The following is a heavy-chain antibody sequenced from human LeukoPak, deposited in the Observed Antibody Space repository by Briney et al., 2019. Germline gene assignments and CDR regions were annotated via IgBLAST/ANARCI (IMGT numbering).Heavy chain of an antibody. CDR1: GITFSSYG. CDR2: ISSTGGTT. CDR3: AKNGDRGAYCTGGTCYPYFYYYMDV. Sequence: GGSLRLSCAASGITFSSYGMSWVRKAQGKGLEWVSSISSTGGTTYYADSVKGRFTISRDNSKNTLYLQMNSLIAEDTAIYYCAKNGDRGAYCTGGTCYPYFYYYMDVWGKGTTVTI. D-gene: IGHD2-15*01. V-gene: IGHV3-23*01. J-gene: IGHJ6*03.